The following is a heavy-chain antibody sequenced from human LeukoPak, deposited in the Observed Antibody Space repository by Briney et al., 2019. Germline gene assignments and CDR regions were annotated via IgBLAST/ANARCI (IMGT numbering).Heavy chain of an antibody. V-gene: IGHV1-18*04. CDR3: ASGNSSGWYSDFCFDY. D-gene: IGHD6-19*01. CDR2: ISAYNGNT. Sequence: ASVKVSCKASGYTFTSYGISWVRQAPGQGLEWMGWISAYNGNTNYAQKLQGRVTMTTDTSTSTAYMELRSLRSDDTAVYYCASGNSSGWYSDFCFDYWGQGTLVTVSS. CDR1: GYTFTSYG. J-gene: IGHJ4*02.